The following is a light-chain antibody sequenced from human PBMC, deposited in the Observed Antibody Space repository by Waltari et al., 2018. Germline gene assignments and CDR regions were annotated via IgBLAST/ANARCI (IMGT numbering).Light chain of an antibody. CDR3: LLSYSGARV. Sequence: QAVVTQEPSLTVSPGGTVTLTWGPTTGPVHSGHYPYWFHQKPGQAPRTLIYDTSNKHSWTPARFSGSLLGGKAALTLSGAQPEDEAEYYCLLSYSGARVFGGGTKLTVL. CDR1: TGPVHSGHY. J-gene: IGLJ3*02. CDR2: DTS. V-gene: IGLV7-46*01.